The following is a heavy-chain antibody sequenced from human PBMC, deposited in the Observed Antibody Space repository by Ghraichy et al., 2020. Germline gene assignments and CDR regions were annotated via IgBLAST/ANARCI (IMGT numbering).Heavy chain of an antibody. Sequence: ASVKVSCKASGYTFTGYYMHWVRQAPGQGLEWMGWINPNSGAPNYAQKFQGRVTMTRDTSITTDYMELSSLRSDDTAVYYCASTYVGGSYFDYWGQGTLVTVSS. D-gene: IGHD3-10*02. CDR1: GYTFTGYY. V-gene: IGHV1-2*02. CDR2: INPNSGAP. CDR3: ASTYVGGSYFDY. J-gene: IGHJ4*02.